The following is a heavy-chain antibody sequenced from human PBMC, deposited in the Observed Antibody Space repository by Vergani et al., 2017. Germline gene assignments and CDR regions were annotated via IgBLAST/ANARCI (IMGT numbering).Heavy chain of an antibody. Sequence: EVRLVESGGGLAQPGGSLRLSCATSGFTLSDYWIVWVRQAPGKGLEWVARTRNKAREYSTDHPASVRVRFIVSRDASGKSVSLQMTRLGIDGTAVYLCARTLKFLDMDVWGKGTTVTVSS. D-gene: IGHD3-3*01. CDR3: ARTLKFLDMDV. CDR1: GFTLSDYW. CDR2: TRNKAREYST. V-gene: IGHV3-72*01. J-gene: IGHJ6*04.